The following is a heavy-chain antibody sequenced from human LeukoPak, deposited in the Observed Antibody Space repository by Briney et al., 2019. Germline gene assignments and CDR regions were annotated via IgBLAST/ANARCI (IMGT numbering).Heavy chain of an antibody. Sequence: TSETLSLTCTVSGGSISSSSYYWGWIRQPPGKGLEWIGSIYYSGSTYYNPSLKSRVTISVDTSKNQFSLKLSSVTAADTAVYYCAGGDYDYGGYWGQGTLVTVSS. CDR2: IYYSGST. V-gene: IGHV4-39*01. J-gene: IGHJ4*02. CDR3: AGGDYDYGGY. D-gene: IGHD3-16*01. CDR1: GGSISSSSYY.